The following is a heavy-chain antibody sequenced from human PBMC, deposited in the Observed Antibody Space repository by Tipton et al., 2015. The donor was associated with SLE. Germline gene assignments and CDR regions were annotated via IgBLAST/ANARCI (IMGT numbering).Heavy chain of an antibody. CDR1: GYTFTSYD. D-gene: IGHD3-10*01. V-gene: IGHV1-8*01. J-gene: IGHJ4*02. CDR3: AGGGSGSSGSYADY. Sequence: QLVQSGAEVKKPGASVKVSCKASGYTFTSYDINWVRQAPGQGLEWMAWLNPNSANTGYAQKFQGRVTITRNTSITTAYMELSSLRSEDTAVYYCAGGGSGSSGSYADYWGQGTLVSVSS. CDR2: LNPNSANT.